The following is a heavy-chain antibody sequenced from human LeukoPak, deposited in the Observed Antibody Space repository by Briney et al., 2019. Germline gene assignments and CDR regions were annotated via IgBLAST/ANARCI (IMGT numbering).Heavy chain of an antibody. Sequence: GGSLRLSCAASGYTLSSTWVSSVRQAPGKVLGWMAKINQDGSQTKYVESVKGRFTISRDNAKNSLHLQMNSLRADDTAVYYCAKYNDYDFDYWGQGTLVTVSP. CDR3: AKYNDYDFDY. CDR2: INQDGSQT. J-gene: IGHJ4*02. CDR1: GYTLSSTW. V-gene: IGHV3-7*01. D-gene: IGHD4-17*01.